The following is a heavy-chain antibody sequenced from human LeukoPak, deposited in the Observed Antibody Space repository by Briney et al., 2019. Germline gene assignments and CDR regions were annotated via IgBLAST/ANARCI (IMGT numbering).Heavy chain of an antibody. CDR3: ARVVVSTSSLPLCY. D-gene: IGHD6-6*01. CDR2: INPNSGGT. J-gene: IGHJ4*02. Sequence: ASVKVSCKASGYTFTDNSLHWVRQAPAQGLEWMGWINPNSGGTKYAQKFQGRVTMTRDTSICTAYMELSSLRSDDTAVYYCARVVVSTSSLPLCYWGQGTLVTVSS. V-gene: IGHV1-2*02. CDR1: GYTFTDNS.